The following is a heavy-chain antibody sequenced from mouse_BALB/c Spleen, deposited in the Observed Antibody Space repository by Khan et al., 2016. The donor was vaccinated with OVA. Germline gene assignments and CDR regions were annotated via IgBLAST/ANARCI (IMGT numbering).Heavy chain of an antibody. J-gene: IGHJ1*01. CDR1: AYTFTNYG. CDR3: ARGAGYWYFDV. V-gene: IGHV9-1*02. Sequence: QIQLVQSGPELKKPGETVKISCKASAYTFTNYGMNWVKQAPGKGLKWMGWINTYTGEPTYTDDFKGRFAFSLETSASTAYLQINNLKNEDMDIYVCARGAGYWYFDVWGAGTTVTVSS. CDR2: INTYTGEP.